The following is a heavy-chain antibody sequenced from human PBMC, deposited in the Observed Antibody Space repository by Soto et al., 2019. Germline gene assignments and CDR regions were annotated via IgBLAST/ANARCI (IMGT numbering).Heavy chain of an antibody. Sequence: QVQLQQWGAGLLKSSETLSLTCAFYGASFSGHYWSWIRQAPGKGLEWIGEINHRGTTNYNPSLKSRFTISADTAKNQFSLKLSSVTAADTAVYFCARGVEMAATYFDHWGQGTLVSVSS. D-gene: IGHD2-15*01. CDR3: ARGVEMAATYFDH. CDR1: GASFSGHY. V-gene: IGHV4-34*02. CDR2: INHRGTT. J-gene: IGHJ4*02.